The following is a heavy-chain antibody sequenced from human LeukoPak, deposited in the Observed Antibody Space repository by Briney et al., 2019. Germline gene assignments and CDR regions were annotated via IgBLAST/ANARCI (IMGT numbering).Heavy chain of an antibody. J-gene: IGHJ4*02. V-gene: IGHV5-51*01. CDR3: ARRLRPYGSSWYWSDYYDSSGYHYFDY. CDR2: IYPGDSDT. Sequence: GESLKISCKGSGYSFTSYWIGWVRQMPGKGLEWMGIIYPGDSDTRYSPSFQGQVTISADKSISTAYLQWSSLKASDTAMYYCARRLRPYGSSWYWSDYYDSSGYHYFDYWGQGTLVTVSS. D-gene: IGHD3-22*01. CDR1: GYSFTSYW.